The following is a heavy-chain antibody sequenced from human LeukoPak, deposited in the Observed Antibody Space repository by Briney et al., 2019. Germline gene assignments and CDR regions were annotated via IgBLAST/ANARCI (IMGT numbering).Heavy chain of an antibody. CDR2: ISAYNGNT. D-gene: IGHD3-22*01. J-gene: IGHJ4*02. V-gene: IGHV1-18*01. CDR3: ARGGSHYYDSSGYLPRDY. CDR1: GYTFTSYG. Sequence: ASVKVSCKASGYTFTSYGISWVRQAPGQGLEWMGWISAYNGNTNYAQKLQGRVTMTTDTSTSTAYMELRSLRSDDTAVYYCARGGSHYYDSSGYLPRDYWGQGTLVTVSS.